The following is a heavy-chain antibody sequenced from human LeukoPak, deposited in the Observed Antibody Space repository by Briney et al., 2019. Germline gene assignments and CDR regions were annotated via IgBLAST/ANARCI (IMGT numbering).Heavy chain of an antibody. Sequence: PSGALSLTCTVSGGSTSSSSYYWGWSRQPPGRGLGWIGSLDYSGRGYYNPSLKSRVPISVDTSKNQFSLKLSSVTAADPAVYYCARLGADYSNYGGWFDPWGQGTLVTVSS. J-gene: IGHJ5*02. D-gene: IGHD4-11*01. CDR3: ARLGADYSNYGGWFDP. CDR1: GGSTSSSSYY. CDR2: LDYSGRG. V-gene: IGHV4-39*01.